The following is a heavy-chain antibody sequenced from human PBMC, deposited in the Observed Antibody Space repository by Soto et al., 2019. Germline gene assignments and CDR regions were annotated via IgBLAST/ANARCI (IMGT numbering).Heavy chain of an antibody. V-gene: IGHV4-31*03. J-gene: IGHJ6*02. CDR1: GGSISSGGYY. CDR2: IYYSGST. Sequence: SETLSLTCTVSGGSISSGGYYWSWIRQHPGKGLEWIGYIYYSGSTYYNPSLKSRVTISVDTSKGQFSLKLSSVTAADTAVYYCARDFTDSSGPTLGMGVWGQGTTVT. CDR3: ARDFTDSSGPTLGMGV. D-gene: IGHD6-19*01.